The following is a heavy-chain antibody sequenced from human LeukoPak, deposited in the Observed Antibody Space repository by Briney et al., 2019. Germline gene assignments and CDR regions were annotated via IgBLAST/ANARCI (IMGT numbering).Heavy chain of an antibody. CDR3: ARHDKSYGSPFDY. Sequence: GESLKISCKGSGYSFTSYWISWVRRMPGKGLGWMGRIDPSDSYTNYSPSFQGHVTISADKSISTAYLQWSSLKASDTAMYYCARHDKSYGSPFDYWGQGTLVTVSS. V-gene: IGHV5-10-1*01. CDR1: GYSFTSYW. CDR2: IDPSDSYT. J-gene: IGHJ4*02. D-gene: IGHD5-18*01.